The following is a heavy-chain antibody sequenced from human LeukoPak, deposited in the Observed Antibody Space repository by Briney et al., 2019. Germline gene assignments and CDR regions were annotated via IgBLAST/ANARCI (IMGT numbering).Heavy chain of an antibody. CDR1: GFTFSSYW. CDR3: AREKLGEHIVVADY. D-gene: IGHD2-21*01. J-gene: IGHJ4*02. V-gene: IGHV3-7*01. Sequence: GGSLRLSCAASGFTFSSYWMSWVRQAPGKGLEWVANIKQDGSEKYYVDSEKGRFTISRDNAKNSLYLQMNSLRAEDTAVYYCAREKLGEHIVVADYWGQGTLVTVSS. CDR2: IKQDGSEK.